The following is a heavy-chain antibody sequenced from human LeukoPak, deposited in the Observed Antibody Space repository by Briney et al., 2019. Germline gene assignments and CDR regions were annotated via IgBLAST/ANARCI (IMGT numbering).Heavy chain of an antibody. D-gene: IGHD1-26*01. CDR1: GYTFFTYG. Sequence: ASVKVSCKASGYTFFTYGIYWVRQAPGQGLEWMGWISTYNGNINYAQKFQGRVTMTTDTSTSTAYMELRSLRSDDTAVYYCARDKSEHSGNFDAFDIWGQGTMVTVSS. V-gene: IGHV1-18*01. J-gene: IGHJ3*02. CDR2: ISTYNGNI. CDR3: ARDKSEHSGNFDAFDI.